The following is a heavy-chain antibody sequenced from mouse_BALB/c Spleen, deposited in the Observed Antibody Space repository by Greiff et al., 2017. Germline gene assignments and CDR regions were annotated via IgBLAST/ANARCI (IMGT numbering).Heavy chain of an antibody. CDR3: ARLGRYAMDY. D-gene: IGHD4-1*01. J-gene: IGHJ4*01. V-gene: IGHV1-54*01. Sequence: VQLQQSGAELVRPGTSVKVSCKASGYAFTNYLIEWVKQRPGQGLEWIGVINPGSGGTNYNEKFKGKATLTADKSSSTAYMQLSSLTSDDSAVYFCARLGRYAMDYWGQGTSVTVSS. CDR2: INPGSGGT. CDR1: GYAFTNYL.